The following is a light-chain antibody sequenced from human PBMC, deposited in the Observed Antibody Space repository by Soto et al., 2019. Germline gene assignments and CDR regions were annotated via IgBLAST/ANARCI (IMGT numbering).Light chain of an antibody. V-gene: IGKV1-12*01. CDR2: AAS. CDR1: QGISTW. Sequence: DIQMTQSPSSVSASVGDRVTITCRASQGISTWFAWYQQKPGKAPNLLIYAASNLQSGVPSRFSGSGSGTDFTLTINSLQPDESATYFCQQGNSFPHTFGQGTKLEI. J-gene: IGKJ2*01. CDR3: QQGNSFPHT.